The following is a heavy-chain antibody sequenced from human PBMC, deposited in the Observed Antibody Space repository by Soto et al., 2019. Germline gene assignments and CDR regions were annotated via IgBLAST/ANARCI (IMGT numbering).Heavy chain of an antibody. V-gene: IGHV3-23*01. CDR1: RFTLSAHA. CDR3: VKADGCAAGTCYTGTYWYFDL. CDR2: INSRGDKT. D-gene: IGHD2-2*02. J-gene: IGHJ2*01. Sequence: PGGSLRLSCAASRFTLSAHAMNWFRQAPGKGPEWDSTINSRGDKTFYADSVKGRFTISRDESKNTLFLQMNSLRAEDTAVYYCVKADGCAAGTCYTGTYWYFDLWGRGTLVTVSS.